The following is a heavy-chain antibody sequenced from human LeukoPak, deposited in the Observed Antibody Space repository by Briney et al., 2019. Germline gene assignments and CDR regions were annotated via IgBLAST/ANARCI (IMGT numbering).Heavy chain of an antibody. J-gene: IGHJ4*02. CDR3: ARWGSIAVARFDY. D-gene: IGHD6-6*01. Sequence: SETLSLTCTVSGGSISNYYWSWIRQPPGKGLEWIGYIYYTGSTNYNPSLTSRVNISVDTSKNQFSLNLTSVTAAGTAVYYCARWGSIAVARFDYWGQGTLVTVSS. V-gene: IGHV4-59*01. CDR1: GGSISNYY. CDR2: IYYTGST.